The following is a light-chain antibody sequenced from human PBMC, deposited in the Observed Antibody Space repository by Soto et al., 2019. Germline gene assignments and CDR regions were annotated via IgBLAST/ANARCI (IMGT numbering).Light chain of an antibody. CDR1: QTITRW. J-gene: IGKJ5*01. CDR3: QQYNSYTIT. Sequence: DIQMTHSPSTLSASVGDRCNITCRASQTITRWLNWYQQKPGKAPRLLIYEASTLQSGVPSRLRGSGYGTEFAITISGMKTDDFESYYCQQYNSYTITFGQGTRLEIK. CDR2: EAS. V-gene: IGKV1-5*01.